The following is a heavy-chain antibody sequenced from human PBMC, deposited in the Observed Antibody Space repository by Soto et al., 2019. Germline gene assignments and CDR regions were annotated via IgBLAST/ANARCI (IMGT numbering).Heavy chain of an antibody. CDR2: ISGSGGST. Sequence: GGSLRLSCAASGFTFSSYAMSWVRQAPGKGLEWVSAISGSGGSTYYADSVKGRFTISRDNSKNTLYLQMNSLRAEDTAVYYCAKDLSPLASRGYYFDHWGQGTLVTVSS. CDR3: AKDLSPLASRGYYFDH. J-gene: IGHJ4*02. CDR1: GFTFSSYA. D-gene: IGHD6-6*01. V-gene: IGHV3-23*01.